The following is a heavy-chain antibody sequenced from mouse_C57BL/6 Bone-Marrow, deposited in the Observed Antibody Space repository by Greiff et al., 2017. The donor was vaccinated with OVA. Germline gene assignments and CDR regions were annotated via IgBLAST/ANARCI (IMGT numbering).Heavy chain of an antibody. CDR1: GYTFTSYW. D-gene: IGHD3-2*02. Sequence: QVQLQQPGAELVKPGASVKLSCKASGYTFTSYWMHWVKQRPGQGLEWIGMIHPNSGSTNYNEKFKSKATLTVDKSSSTAYMQLSSLTSEDSAVYYCASARQLRRGYFDYWGQGTSLTVSS. V-gene: IGHV1-64*01. J-gene: IGHJ2*02. CDR2: IHPNSGST. CDR3: ASARQLRRGYFDY.